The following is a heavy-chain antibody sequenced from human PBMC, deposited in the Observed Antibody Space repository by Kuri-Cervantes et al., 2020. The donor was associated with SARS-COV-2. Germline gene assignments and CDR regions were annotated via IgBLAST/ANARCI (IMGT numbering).Heavy chain of an antibody. Sequence: GESLKISCAASGFTFSSYAMSWVRQAPGKGLEWVGRIKSKTDGGTTDYAAPVKGRFTISRDDSKNTLYLQMNSLKTEDTAVYYCTTPDYDILTGYYPYYYYYGMDVWGQGTTVTVSS. J-gene: IGHJ6*02. V-gene: IGHV3-15*01. CDR1: GFTFSSYA. CDR3: TTPDYDILTGYYPYYYYYGMDV. D-gene: IGHD3-9*01. CDR2: IKSKTDGGTT.